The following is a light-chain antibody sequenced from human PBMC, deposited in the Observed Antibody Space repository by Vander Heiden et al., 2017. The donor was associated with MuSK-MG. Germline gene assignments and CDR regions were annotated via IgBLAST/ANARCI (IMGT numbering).Light chain of an antibody. Sequence: IVLTQSPATLSLSPGERATLSCRASQSVSSYLAWYQQKPGEPPRLLNYDASIRATVIPAMFSGSGSGTYFTLTISSLEPEDVAFYYCQQHSNGLTFGGGTKVEIK. CDR3: QQHSNGLT. CDR2: DAS. J-gene: IGKJ4*01. CDR1: QSVSSY. V-gene: IGKV3-11*01.